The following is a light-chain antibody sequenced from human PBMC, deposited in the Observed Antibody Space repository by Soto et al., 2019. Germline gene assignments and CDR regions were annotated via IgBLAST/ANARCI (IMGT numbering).Light chain of an antibody. V-gene: IGKV3-15*01. CDR1: VSVRTD. Sequence: IVMTQSPDTLSLSPLQIGTPGCMASVSVRTDLAWYQQKPGQAPRLLIYGASTRAAGVPVRFSGSGSGSEFTLTIDTLQSEDFAVYYYQQYHNWLPITFGQGTRLEI. J-gene: IGKJ5*01. CDR3: QQYHNWLPIT. CDR2: GAS.